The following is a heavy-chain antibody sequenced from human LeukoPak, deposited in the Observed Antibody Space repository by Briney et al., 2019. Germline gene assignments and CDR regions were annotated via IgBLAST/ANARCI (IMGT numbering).Heavy chain of an antibody. V-gene: IGHV3-23*01. CDR1: GFTFSSYA. Sequence: GGSLRLSCAASGFTFSSYAMSWVRQAPGKGLEWVSTISGSAYNTHYADSVKGRFTISRDNSKNTLYLQMNSLRAEDTAVYYCASTVVGATGYYFDYWGQGTLVTVSS. CDR3: ASTVVGATGYYFDY. CDR2: ISGSAYNT. J-gene: IGHJ4*02. D-gene: IGHD1-26*01.